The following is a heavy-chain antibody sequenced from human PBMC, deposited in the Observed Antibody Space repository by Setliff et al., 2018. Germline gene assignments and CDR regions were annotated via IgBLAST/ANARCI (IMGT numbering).Heavy chain of an antibody. CDR2: ISAYNGNT. V-gene: IGHV1-18*01. Sequence: ASVKVSCKASGYTFSNFGFSWVRQAPGQGLEWMGWISAYNGNTNYAQRRRGRVTMTTATSTNTAYMELRSLTSDDTAVYYCARVGDTGWYGGAIDYWGQGTLVTVSS. D-gene: IGHD6-19*01. J-gene: IGHJ4*02. CDR3: ARVGDTGWYGGAIDY. CDR1: GYTFSNFG.